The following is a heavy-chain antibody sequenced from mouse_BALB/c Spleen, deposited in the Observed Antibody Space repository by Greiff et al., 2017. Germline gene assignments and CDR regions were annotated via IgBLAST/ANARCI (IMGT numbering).Heavy chain of an antibody. CDR3: ARHEGGNYGDAMDY. CDR2: ISSGGSYT. J-gene: IGHJ4*01. D-gene: IGHD2-1*01. V-gene: IGHV5-9-3*01. CDR1: GFTFSSYA. Sequence: EVKVVESGGGLVKPGGSLKLSCAASGFTFSSYAMSWVRQTPEKRLEWVATISSGGSYTYYPDSVKGRFTISRDNAKNTLYLQMSSLRSEDTAMYYCARHEGGNYGDAMDYWGQGTSVTVSS.